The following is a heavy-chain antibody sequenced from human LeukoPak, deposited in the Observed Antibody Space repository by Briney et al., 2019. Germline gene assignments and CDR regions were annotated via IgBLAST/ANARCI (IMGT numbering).Heavy chain of an antibody. V-gene: IGHV1-18*01. Sequence: ASVKVSCKASGYTFTSYGISWVRQAPGQGLEWMGWISAYNGNTNYAQKLQGRVTTTTDTSTSTAYMELRSLRSDDTAVYYCARDFGKWDSSGYYPKYFDYWGQGTLVTVSS. CDR2: ISAYNGNT. D-gene: IGHD3-22*01. J-gene: IGHJ4*02. CDR1: GYTFTSYG. CDR3: ARDFGKWDSSGYYPKYFDY.